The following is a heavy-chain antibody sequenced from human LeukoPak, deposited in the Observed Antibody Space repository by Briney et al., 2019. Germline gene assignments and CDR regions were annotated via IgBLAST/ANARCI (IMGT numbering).Heavy chain of an antibody. J-gene: IGHJ4*02. Sequence: GGSLRLSCAASIFTFSTYAMSWVRQAQGKGLEWVSTISGSGGSPYYVDSVKGRFTLSRDSSRNTLYLQMDSLRAEDTAVYYCASRPGSDIGPLDFWGQGTLVTVSS. CDR2: ISGSGGSP. CDR1: IFTFSTYA. D-gene: IGHD2-15*01. V-gene: IGHV3-23*01. CDR3: ASRPGSDIGPLDF.